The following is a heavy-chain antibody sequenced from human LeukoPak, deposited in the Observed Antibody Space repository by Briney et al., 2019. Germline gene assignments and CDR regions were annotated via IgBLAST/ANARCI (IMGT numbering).Heavy chain of an antibody. CDR3: AREEGDYGDYGGSFDY. Sequence: PSETLSLTCTVSGGSISSYYWSWIRQPPGKGLEWIGYIYYSGSTYYNPSLKSRVTISVDTSKNQFSLKLSSVTAADTAVYYCAREEGDYGDYGGSFDYWGQGTLVTVSS. D-gene: IGHD4-17*01. CDR2: IYYSGST. J-gene: IGHJ4*02. V-gene: IGHV4-59*06. CDR1: GGSISSYY.